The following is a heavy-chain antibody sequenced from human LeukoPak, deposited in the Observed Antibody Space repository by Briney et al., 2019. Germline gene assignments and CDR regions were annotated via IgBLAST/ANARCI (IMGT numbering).Heavy chain of an antibody. CDR2: INPSGGST. J-gene: IGHJ4*02. Sequence: ASVKVSCMASLYSFTIYYPYAVRHAPGQGLEWMGVINPSGGSTTSAQKFQGRVTMTRDTSTSTVYMELRSLRSEDTAVYYCARGPGPADDGGGYCFDYWGQGTLVTVSS. D-gene: IGHD3-22*01. CDR1: LYSFTIYY. CDR3: ARGPGPADDGGGYCFDY. V-gene: IGHV1-46*01.